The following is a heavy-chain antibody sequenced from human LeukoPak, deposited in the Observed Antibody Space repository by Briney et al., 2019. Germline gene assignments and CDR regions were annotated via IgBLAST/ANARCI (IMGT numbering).Heavy chain of an antibody. Sequence: SETLSLTCAVYGGSFSGYYWSWIRQPPGKGLEWMGEINHSGSTNYNPSLKSRVTISVDTSKNQFSLKLSSVTAADTAVYYCARGKSVYWGQGTLVTVSS. CDR1: GGSFSGYY. V-gene: IGHV4-34*01. CDR2: INHSGST. J-gene: IGHJ4*02. CDR3: ARGKSVY.